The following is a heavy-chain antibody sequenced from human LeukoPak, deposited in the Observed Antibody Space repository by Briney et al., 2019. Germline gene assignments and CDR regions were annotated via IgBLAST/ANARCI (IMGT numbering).Heavy chain of an antibody. CDR3: AKDKGASFSSPFDY. J-gene: IGHJ4*02. Sequence: GGSLRLSCAASGFTFSSYGMHWVRQAPGKGLEWVAVISYDGSNKYYADSVKGRFTISRDNSKNTLYLQMNSLRAEATAVYYCAKDKGASFSSPFDYWGQGTLVTVSS. V-gene: IGHV3-30*18. D-gene: IGHD4/OR15-4a*01. CDR2: ISYDGSNK. CDR1: GFTFSSYG.